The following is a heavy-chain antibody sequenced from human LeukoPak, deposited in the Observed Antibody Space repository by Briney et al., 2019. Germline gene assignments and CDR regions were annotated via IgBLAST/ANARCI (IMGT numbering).Heavy chain of an antibody. CDR1: GYTFTSYY. J-gene: IGHJ3*02. V-gene: IGHV1-46*01. Sequence: ASVKVTCKASGYTFTSYYMHWVRQAPGQGLEWMGIINPSGGSTSYAQKFQGRVTMTRDTSTSTVYMELSSLRSEDTAVYYCARVGLRAKDAFDIWGQGTMVTVSS. CDR2: INPSGGST. D-gene: IGHD5-12*01. CDR3: ARVGLRAKDAFDI.